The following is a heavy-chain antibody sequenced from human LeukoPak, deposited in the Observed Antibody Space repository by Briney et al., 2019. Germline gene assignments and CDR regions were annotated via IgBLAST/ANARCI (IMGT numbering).Heavy chain of an antibody. CDR3: ARADSSGYSGLLY. CDR1: GFTFSSYW. Sequence: GGSLRLPCAASGFTFSSYWMNWAHQAPGKGLEWVASINHNGNVNYYVDSVKGRFTISRDNAKNSLYLQMNSLRDEDTAVYYCARADSSGYSGLLYWGQGTLVTVSS. D-gene: IGHD3-22*01. J-gene: IGHJ4*02. V-gene: IGHV3-7*01. CDR2: INHNGNVN.